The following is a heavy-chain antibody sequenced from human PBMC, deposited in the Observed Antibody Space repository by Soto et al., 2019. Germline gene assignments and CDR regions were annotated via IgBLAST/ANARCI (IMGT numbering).Heavy chain of an antibody. CDR2: INHSGST. J-gene: IGHJ6*02. CDR3: ARGQLLPYYYYYGMDV. CDR1: GGSFSGYY. D-gene: IGHD2-2*01. V-gene: IGHV4-34*01. Sequence: PSETLSLTCAVYGGSFSGYYWSWIRQPPGKGLEWIGEINHSGSTNYNPYLKSRVTITVDTPKNQYSLKLSSVTAADTAVYYCARGQLLPYYYYYGMDVWGQGTTVTVSS.